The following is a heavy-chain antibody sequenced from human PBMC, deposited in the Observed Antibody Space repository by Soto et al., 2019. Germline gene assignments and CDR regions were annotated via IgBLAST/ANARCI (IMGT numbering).Heavy chain of an antibody. Sequence: QVQLVQSGAEVKKPGASVKVSCKASGYTFTSYDINWVRQATGQGLEWTGWMNPNSGNTGYAQKFQGRVTMTRNTSIITSYMELSSLRYEDTAVYYCAIEVVRDMDVWGQGTTVTVSS. CDR3: AIEVVRDMDV. CDR1: GYTFTSYD. CDR2: MNPNSGNT. J-gene: IGHJ6*02. V-gene: IGHV1-8*01. D-gene: IGHD2-15*01.